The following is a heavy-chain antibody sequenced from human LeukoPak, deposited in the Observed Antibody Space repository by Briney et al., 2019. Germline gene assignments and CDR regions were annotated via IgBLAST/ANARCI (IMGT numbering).Heavy chain of an antibody. J-gene: IGHJ6*02. CDR2: ISSSSSYI. D-gene: IGHD4-17*01. Sequence: GGSLRLSCAASGFTFSSYSMNWVRQAPGKGLEWVSSISSSSSYIYYADSVRGRFTISRDNAKKSMYLQMNSLRAEDTAVYYCARGNMGYGDCGDYYYGVDVWGQGTTVTVSS. V-gene: IGHV3-21*04. CDR3: ARGNMGYGDCGDYYYGVDV. CDR1: GFTFSSYS.